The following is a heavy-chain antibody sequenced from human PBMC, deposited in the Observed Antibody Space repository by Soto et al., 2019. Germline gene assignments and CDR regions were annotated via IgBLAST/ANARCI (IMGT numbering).Heavy chain of an antibody. J-gene: IGHJ4*02. CDR3: AKGDCSGGRCYRGFDY. Sequence: PGGSLRLSCEASGFRFSKYDMSWVRQAPGKGLEWVSGVSASGSITSYADSAKGRFTISRDNAKNSMFLQMNSLRAEDTAVYFCAKGDCSGGRCYRGFDYWGQGTLVTVSS. CDR2: VSASGSIT. CDR1: GFRFSKYD. D-gene: IGHD2-15*01. V-gene: IGHV3-23*01.